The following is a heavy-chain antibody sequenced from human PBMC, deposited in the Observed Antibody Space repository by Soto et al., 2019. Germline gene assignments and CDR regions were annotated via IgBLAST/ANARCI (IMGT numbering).Heavy chain of an antibody. CDR1: GFTLSSYG. CDR2: ISEDESNK. CDR3: TKEADAFDV. Sequence: QVQLVESGGGGVQPGRSLRLSCAVSGFTLSSYGMHWVRQAPGKGLEWVAFISEDESNKYYAGSVKGRFTISRDNSKNTLYLQMSIRRSDDTALYYCTKEADAFDVWGQWTMVTVSS. V-gene: IGHV3-30*18. J-gene: IGHJ3*01.